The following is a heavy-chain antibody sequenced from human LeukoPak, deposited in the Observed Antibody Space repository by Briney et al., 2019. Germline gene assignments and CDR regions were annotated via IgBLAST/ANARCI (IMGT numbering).Heavy chain of an antibody. CDR2: ISSSSSYT. D-gene: IGHD6-13*01. CDR3: ARALDSSSWTLDY. Sequence: GGSLRLSCAASGFTFSSYSMNWVRQAPGKGLEWVSSISSSSSYTYYADSVKGRFTISRDNAKNSLYLQMNSLRAEDTAVYYCARALDSSSWTLDYWGQGTLVTVSS. V-gene: IGHV3-21*01. CDR1: GFTFSSYS. J-gene: IGHJ4*02.